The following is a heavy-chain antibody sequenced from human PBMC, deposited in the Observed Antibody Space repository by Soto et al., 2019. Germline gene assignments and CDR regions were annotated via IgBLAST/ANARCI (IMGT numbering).Heavy chain of an antibody. CDR2: IYTSGST. CDR1: DGSISSYY. V-gene: IGHV4-4*07. CDR3: ARACSSNSCYAVFDY. Sequence: SETLSLTCTVSDGSISSYYWSWIRQPAGKGLGWIGRIYTSGSTNYNPSLKSRVTMSVDTSKNQFSLKLSSVTAADTAVYYCARACSSNSCYAVFDYWGQGTLVTVSS. J-gene: IGHJ4*02. D-gene: IGHD2-2*01.